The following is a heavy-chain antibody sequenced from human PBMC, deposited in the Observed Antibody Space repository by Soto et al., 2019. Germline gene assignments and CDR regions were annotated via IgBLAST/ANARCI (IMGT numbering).Heavy chain of an antibody. V-gene: IGHV3-23*01. CDR1: GFTFSSYA. D-gene: IGHD3-22*01. CDR3: AKDVRAFYSDGSGYSPSDY. J-gene: IGHJ4*02. CDR2: ISASGAKT. Sequence: GGSLRLSCAASGFTFSSYAMTWVRQAPGKGLEWVSAISASGAKTYYADSVKGRFTISRDNSKNTLYLQMTSLRADDTAVYYCAKDVRAFYSDGSGYSPSDYWGQGTLVTVSS.